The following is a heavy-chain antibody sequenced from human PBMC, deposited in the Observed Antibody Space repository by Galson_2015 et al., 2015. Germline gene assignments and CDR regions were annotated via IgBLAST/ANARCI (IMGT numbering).Heavy chain of an antibody. CDR2: ISSSSSTI. CDR3: ARNIYYYYSSGYSDAFDI. Sequence: SLRLSCAASGFTFSSYSMNWVRQAPGKGLEWVSYISSSSSTIYYADSVKGRFTISRDNAKNSLYLQMNSLRDEDTAVYYCARNIYYYYSSGYSDAFDIWGQGTMVTVSS. V-gene: IGHV3-48*02. J-gene: IGHJ3*02. CDR1: GFTFSSYS. D-gene: IGHD3-22*01.